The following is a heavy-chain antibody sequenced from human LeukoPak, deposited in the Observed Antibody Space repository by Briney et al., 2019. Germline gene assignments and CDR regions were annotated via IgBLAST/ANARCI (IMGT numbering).Heavy chain of an antibody. Sequence: SETLSLTCTVSGGSVSSGSYYWSWIRQPPGKGLEWIGYIYYSGSTNYNPSLKSRVTISVDTSKNQFSLKLSSVTAADTAVYYCARDNGCSGGSCYRWFDPWDQGTLVTVS. D-gene: IGHD2-15*01. J-gene: IGHJ5*02. CDR3: ARDNGCSGGSCYRWFDP. CDR2: IYYSGST. V-gene: IGHV4-61*01. CDR1: GGSVSSGSYY.